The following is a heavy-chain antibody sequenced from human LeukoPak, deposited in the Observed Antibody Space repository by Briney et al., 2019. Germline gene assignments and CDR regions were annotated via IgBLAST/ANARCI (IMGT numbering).Heavy chain of an antibody. Sequence: GESLKISCKGSGYRFNAYWIAWVRQMPGKGLEWMGIIYPDDSDTRYSPSFQGQVTISADKSISTAYLQWSSLKASDTAMYYCARWNSGYSYGFPDYWGQGTLVTVSS. D-gene: IGHD5-18*01. V-gene: IGHV5-51*01. CDR1: GYRFNAYW. CDR2: IYPDDSDT. CDR3: ARWNSGYSYGFPDY. J-gene: IGHJ4*02.